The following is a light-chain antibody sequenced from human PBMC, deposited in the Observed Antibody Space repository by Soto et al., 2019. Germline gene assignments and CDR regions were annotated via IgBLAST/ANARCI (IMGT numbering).Light chain of an antibody. CDR3: QQYGGSPRT. CDR2: GAS. J-gene: IGKJ1*01. Sequence: EIVMTQSPGTLSLSPGEGATLSCRASRSINSFLAWYQQRRGQAPRLLIHGASNRATGIPDRFSGSGSGTDFTLTISRLEPEDFAVYYCQQYGGSPRTFGQGTKVDI. CDR1: RSINSF. V-gene: IGKV3-20*01.